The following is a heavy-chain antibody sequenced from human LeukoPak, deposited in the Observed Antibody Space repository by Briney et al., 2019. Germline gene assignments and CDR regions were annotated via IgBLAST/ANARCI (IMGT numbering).Heavy chain of an antibody. Sequence: PGGSLRLSCAASGFTFSSYSMNWVRQAPGKGLEWVSSISSSSSYIYYADSVKGRFTISRDNAKNSLYLQMNSLRAEDTAVYYCARVMNSGYDSFDYWGQGTLVTVSS. D-gene: IGHD5-12*01. V-gene: IGHV3-21*01. CDR1: GFTFSSYS. CDR2: ISSSSSYI. CDR3: ARVMNSGYDSFDY. J-gene: IGHJ4*02.